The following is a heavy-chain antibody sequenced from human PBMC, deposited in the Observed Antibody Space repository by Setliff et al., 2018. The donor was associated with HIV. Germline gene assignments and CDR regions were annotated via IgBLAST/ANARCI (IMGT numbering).Heavy chain of an antibody. CDR3: ARGLGYSYGLVY. Sequence: ASVKVSCPASGYTFIGYYMHWVRQAPGQGLEWMGWINPNSGVTNYAQKFQGRVTMTRDTSISTAYMELSRLRSDDTAVYYCARGLGYSYGLVYWGQGTLVTVSS. J-gene: IGHJ4*02. CDR1: GYTFIGYY. V-gene: IGHV1-2*02. D-gene: IGHD5-18*01. CDR2: INPNSGVT.